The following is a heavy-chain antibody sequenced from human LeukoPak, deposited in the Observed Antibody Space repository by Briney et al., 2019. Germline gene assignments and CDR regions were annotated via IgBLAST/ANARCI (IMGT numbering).Heavy chain of an antibody. J-gene: IGHJ5*02. CDR1: GYTFTSYG. Sequence: ASVKVSCSASGYTFTSYGISWVRQAPGQGIEWMGWISPYNGTTNYAQKLQGRVTMTTDTSTSAAYLELSSLRSDDTAVYYCARVWSGVSCYWFDPWGQGTLVTVSS. V-gene: IGHV1-18*01. CDR2: ISPYNGTT. D-gene: IGHD2-15*01. CDR3: ARVWSGVSCYWFDP.